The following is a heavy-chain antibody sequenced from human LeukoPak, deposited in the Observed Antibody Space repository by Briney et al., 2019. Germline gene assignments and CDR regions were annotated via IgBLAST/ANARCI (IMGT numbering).Heavy chain of an antibody. V-gene: IGHV1-46*01. Sequence: ASVKVSCKASGYTFTSYYMHWVRQAPGQGLEWMGIINPSGGSTSYAQKFQGRVTMTRDTSTSTAYMELRSLRSEDTAVYYCARDAYYYDSSGYRMVGAFDIWGQGTMVTVSS. CDR1: GYTFTSYY. CDR2: INPSGGST. J-gene: IGHJ3*02. D-gene: IGHD3-22*01. CDR3: ARDAYYYDSSGYRMVGAFDI.